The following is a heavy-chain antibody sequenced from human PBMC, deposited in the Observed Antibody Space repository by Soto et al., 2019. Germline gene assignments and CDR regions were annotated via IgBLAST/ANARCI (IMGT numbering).Heavy chain of an antibody. CDR2: IIPISGTA. CDR1: GGTFSSYA. Sequence: QAQLVQSGAEVKKPGSSVNVSCKASGGTFSSYAISWVRQAPGQGLQWMGGIIPISGTANYAQKFQGRVTITADESTSTAYVELSSLRSEDTAVYYCARSQGSSTSLEIYYYYYYGMDVWGQGTTVTVSS. CDR3: ARSQGSSTSLEIYYYYYYGMDV. D-gene: IGHD2-2*01. J-gene: IGHJ6*02. V-gene: IGHV1-69*01.